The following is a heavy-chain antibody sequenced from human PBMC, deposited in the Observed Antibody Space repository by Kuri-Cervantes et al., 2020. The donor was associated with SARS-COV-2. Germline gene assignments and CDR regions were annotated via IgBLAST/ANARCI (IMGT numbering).Heavy chain of an antibody. CDR2: IYYSGST. CDR1: GGSISSSSYY. Sequence: SETLSLTCTVSGGSISSSSYYWGWIRQPPGKGLEWIGSIYYSGSTYYNPSLKSRVTISVDTSKNQFSLKLSSVAAADTAVYYCARDVGASWGQGTLVTVSS. V-gene: IGHV4-39*07. J-gene: IGHJ4*02. CDR3: ARDVGAS. D-gene: IGHD1-26*01.